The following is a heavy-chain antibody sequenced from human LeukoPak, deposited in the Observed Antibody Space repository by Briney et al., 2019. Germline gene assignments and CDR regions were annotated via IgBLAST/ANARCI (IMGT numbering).Heavy chain of an antibody. CDR3: ARDDTHYGSSGSFYDAFDI. J-gene: IGHJ3*02. CDR1: QFTFSTYW. Sequence: PGGSLRLSCAASQFTFSTYWMTWVRQAPGKGLEWVADIKQDGSEKYYVNSVRGRFTISRQNSKNSLFLQMNSLRAEDTAVYYCARDDTHYGSSGSFYDAFDIWGQGTMVTVSS. D-gene: IGHD3-22*01. CDR2: IKQDGSEK. V-gene: IGHV3-7*01.